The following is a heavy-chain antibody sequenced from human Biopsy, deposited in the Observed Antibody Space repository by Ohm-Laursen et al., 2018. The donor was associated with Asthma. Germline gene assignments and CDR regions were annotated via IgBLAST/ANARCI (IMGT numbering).Heavy chain of an antibody. CDR2: ISYTGSA. CDR3: ARHWDWGSFFDY. CDR1: GGSMSSSSYY. D-gene: IGHD7-27*01. Sequence: SETLSLTCAVSGGSMSSSSYYWGWIRQPPGKGLEWMGSISYTGSAYHNPSLKSRVPISVDTSKNHFSLKLSSATAADTAVYYCARHWDWGSFFDYWGQGTPATVSS. V-gene: IGHV4-39*01. J-gene: IGHJ4*02.